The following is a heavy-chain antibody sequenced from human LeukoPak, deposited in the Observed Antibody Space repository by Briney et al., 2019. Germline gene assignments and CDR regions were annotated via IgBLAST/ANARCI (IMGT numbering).Heavy chain of an antibody. CDR1: GFTFSSYA. D-gene: IGHD1-26*01. CDR3: AKGRGWEASYYYYYMDV. V-gene: IGHV3-30*04. CDR2: ISYDGSNK. J-gene: IGHJ6*03. Sequence: GGSLRLSCAASGFTFSSYAMHWVRQAAGKGLEWVAAISYDGSNKYYADSVKGRFTISRDNSKNTLYVQMNSLRTEDTAVYYCAKGRGWEASYYYYYMDVWGKGTTVTISS.